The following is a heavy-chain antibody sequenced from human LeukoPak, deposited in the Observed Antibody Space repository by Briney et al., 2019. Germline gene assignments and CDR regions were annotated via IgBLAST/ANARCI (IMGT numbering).Heavy chain of an antibody. CDR1: GGSISSYY. V-gene: IGHV4-59*01. D-gene: IGHD3-10*01. CDR2: IYYSGST. Sequence: SETLSLTCTVSGGSISSYYWSWIRQPPGKGLEWIGYIYYSGSTNYNPSLKSRVTISVDTSKNQFSLKLSSVTAADTAVYYCARVGARAVVDYWGQGTPVTVSS. J-gene: IGHJ4*02. CDR3: ARVGARAVVDY.